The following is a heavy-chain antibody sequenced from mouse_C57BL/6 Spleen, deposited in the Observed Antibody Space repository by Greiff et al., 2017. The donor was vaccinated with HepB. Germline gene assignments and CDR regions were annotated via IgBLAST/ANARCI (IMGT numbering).Heavy chain of an antibody. V-gene: IGHV5-9*01. J-gene: IGHJ2*01. CDR3: ARHPYYYGSSYGYFDY. D-gene: IGHD1-1*01. CDR1: GFTFSSYT. CDR2: ISGGGGNT. Sequence: EVELMESGGGLVKPGGSLKLSCAASGFTFSSYTMSWVRQTPEKRLEWVATISGGGGNTYYPDSVKGRFTISRDNAKNTLYLQMSSLRSEDTALYYCARHPYYYGSSYGYFDYWGQGTTLTVSS.